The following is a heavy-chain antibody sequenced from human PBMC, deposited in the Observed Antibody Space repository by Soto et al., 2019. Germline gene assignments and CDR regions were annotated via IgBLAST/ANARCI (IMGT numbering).Heavy chain of an antibody. J-gene: IGHJ6*03. Sequence: SETLSLTSTVDGGSFSGYYWSWIRKPPGKGLEWIGEINHSGSTNYNPSLKSRVTISVDTSKNQFSLKLSSVTAADTAVYYCARGIRPVMITFGGVIALYYYYYMDVWGKGTTVTVSS. CDR2: INHSGST. CDR3: ARGIRPVMITFGGVIALYYYYYMDV. CDR1: GGSFSGYY. D-gene: IGHD3-16*02. V-gene: IGHV4-34*01.